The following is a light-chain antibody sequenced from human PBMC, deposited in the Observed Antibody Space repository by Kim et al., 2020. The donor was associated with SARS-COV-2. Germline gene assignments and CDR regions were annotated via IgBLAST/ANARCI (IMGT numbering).Light chain of an antibody. Sequence: PASISCRSSQSLLHSNGYNYLDWYLQKPGQSPQLLIYLGSNRASRVPDRFSGSGSGTDFTLKISRVEAEDVGVYYCMQALQTPITFGQGTRLEIK. J-gene: IGKJ5*01. CDR1: QSLLHSNGYNY. CDR2: LGS. V-gene: IGKV2-28*01. CDR3: MQALQTPIT.